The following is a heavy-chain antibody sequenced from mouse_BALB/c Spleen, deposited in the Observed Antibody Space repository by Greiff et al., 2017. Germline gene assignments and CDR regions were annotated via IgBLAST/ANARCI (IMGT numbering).Heavy chain of an antibody. Sequence: VQLQQPGAELVRPGALVKLSCKASGFSFTDYYMHWVKQRPEQGLEWIGWIDPSNGDTIYDPKFQGKARITADTSSNTAYMQLSSLTSEDTAVYYCARGLRLYSIDYWGQGTTVTVSS. CDR2: IDPSNGDT. D-gene: IGHD1-2*01. CDR3: ARGLRLYSIDY. CDR1: GFSFTDYY. V-gene: IGHV14-1*02. J-gene: IGHJ4*01.